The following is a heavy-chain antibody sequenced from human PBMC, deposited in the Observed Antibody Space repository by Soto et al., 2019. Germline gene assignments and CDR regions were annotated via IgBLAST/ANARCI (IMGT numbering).Heavy chain of an antibody. CDR3: ARNKAVPAAVGYYYGMDV. CDR1: GGTFSSYA. Sequence: SVKVSCKASGGTFSSYAISWVRQAPGQGLEWMGGIIPIFGTANYAQKFQGRVTITADESTSTAYMELSSLRSEDTAVYYCARNKAVPAAVGYYYGMDVWGHGTTVTVSS. D-gene: IGHD2-2*01. V-gene: IGHV1-69*13. J-gene: IGHJ6*02. CDR2: IIPIFGTA.